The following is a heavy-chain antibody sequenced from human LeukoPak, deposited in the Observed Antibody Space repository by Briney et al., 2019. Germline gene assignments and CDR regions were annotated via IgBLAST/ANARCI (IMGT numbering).Heavy chain of an antibody. CDR3: ARESSSGAFDI. D-gene: IGHD6-6*01. Sequence: ASVKVSCKASGYTFTSCYMHWVRQAPGQGLEWMGIINPSGGSTSYAQKFQGRVTMTRDTSTSTVYMELSSLRSEDTAVYYCARESSSGAFDIWGQGTMVAVSS. J-gene: IGHJ3*02. V-gene: IGHV1-46*01. CDR2: INPSGGST. CDR1: GYTFTSCY.